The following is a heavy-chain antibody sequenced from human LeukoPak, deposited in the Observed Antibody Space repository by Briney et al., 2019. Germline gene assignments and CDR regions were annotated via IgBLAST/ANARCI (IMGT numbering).Heavy chain of an antibody. V-gene: IGHV1-3*01. Sequence: ASVKVSCKASGYTFTSYVIHWVRRAPGQRLEWMGWINVGNGDTKYSQKFQGRVTIARDTSASTAYMELSSLRSEDTAVYYCARDRGGTGDFDYWGQGTLVTVSS. CDR2: INVGNGDT. D-gene: IGHD1-1*01. J-gene: IGHJ4*02. CDR1: GYTFTSYV. CDR3: ARDRGGTGDFDY.